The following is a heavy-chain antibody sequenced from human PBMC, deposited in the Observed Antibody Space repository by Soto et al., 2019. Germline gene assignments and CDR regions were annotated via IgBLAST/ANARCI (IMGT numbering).Heavy chain of an antibody. CDR2: NYYSGST. CDR1: GGSISSSSYY. D-gene: IGHD5-12*01. Sequence: SETLSLTCTVSGGSISSSSYYWGWIRQPPGKGLEWIGSNYYSGSTYYNPSLKSRVTISVDTSKNQFSLKLSSVTAADTAVYFCSSQGSDSGYDTSWFDPWGQGTLGTVSS. J-gene: IGHJ5*02. CDR3: SSQGSDSGYDTSWFDP. V-gene: IGHV4-39*01.